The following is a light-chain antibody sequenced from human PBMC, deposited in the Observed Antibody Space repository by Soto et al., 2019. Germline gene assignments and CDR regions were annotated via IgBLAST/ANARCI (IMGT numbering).Light chain of an antibody. Sequence: QSALTQPASLSGSPGQSITISCTGTSCDVGAYNFVSWYQQHPGKAPHLMIHEASKRPSGVSNRFSGSKSGNTASLTISGLQAEDEADYYCCSYAGSSTWVFGGGTKLTVL. CDR3: CSYAGSSTWV. CDR2: EAS. V-gene: IGLV2-23*01. J-gene: IGLJ3*02. CDR1: SCDVGAYNF.